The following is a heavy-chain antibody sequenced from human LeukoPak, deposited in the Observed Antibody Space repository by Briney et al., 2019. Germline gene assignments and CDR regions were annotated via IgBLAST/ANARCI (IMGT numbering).Heavy chain of an antibody. J-gene: IGHJ4*02. V-gene: IGHV4-39*01. D-gene: IGHD2-2*01. Sequence: PSETLSLTCTVSGCSISSSSYYWGWIRQPPGKGLEWIGNIYYSGSAYYNPSLNRRATISVDASKNQFSLKLTSVTAADTAVYYCARLPASCSTTSCSFASWGQGTLVAVSS. CDR2: IYYSGSA. CDR3: ARLPASCSTTSCSFAS. CDR1: GCSISSSSYY.